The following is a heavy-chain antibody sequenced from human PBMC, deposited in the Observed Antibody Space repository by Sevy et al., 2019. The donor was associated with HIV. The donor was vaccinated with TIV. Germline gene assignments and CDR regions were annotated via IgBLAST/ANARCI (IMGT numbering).Heavy chain of an antibody. Sequence: ASVKVSCKASGGTFSSYAISWVRQAPGQGLEWMGGIIPIFGTANYAQKFQGRVTITADESTCTAYMELSSLRSEDTAVYYCARVPPSGIYDMVPPAGWYFDYWGQGTLVTVSS. CDR1: GGTFSSYA. CDR2: IIPIFGTA. CDR3: ARVPPSGIYDMVPPAGWYFDY. J-gene: IGHJ4*02. V-gene: IGHV1-69*13. D-gene: IGHD3-9*01.